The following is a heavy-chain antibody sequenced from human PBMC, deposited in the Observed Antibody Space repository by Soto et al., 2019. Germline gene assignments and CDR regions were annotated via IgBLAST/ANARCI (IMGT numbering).Heavy chain of an antibody. CDR1: GFTFSYC. Sequence: VQLLESGGGLIQPGGSLRLSFAASGFTFSYCIHWLRLAPGKGLEWVAYISYDSSNKFYGDSVKGGFTISRDNSKNTQFLQMNSLRAEDTAVYYCAKLVIGYCSGNTCDDYWGQGTLVAVSS. D-gene: IGHD2-15*01. V-gene: IGHV3-30*18. J-gene: IGHJ4*02. CDR3: AKLVIGYCSGNTCDDY. CDR2: ISYDSSNK.